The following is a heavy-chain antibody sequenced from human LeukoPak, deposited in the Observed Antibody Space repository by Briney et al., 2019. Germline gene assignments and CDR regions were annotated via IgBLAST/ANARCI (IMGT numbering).Heavy chain of an antibody. J-gene: IGHJ4*02. CDR1: GYTFTSYY. Sequence: ASVKVSCKASGYTFTSYYMNWVRQAPGQGLEWMGIINPSGGSTSYAQRFQGRVTVTRDTSTSTVYMELSSLGSEDTAVYYCARDAWLVGTTNLYYFDYWGQGTLVTVSS. CDR2: INPSGGST. V-gene: IGHV1-46*01. D-gene: IGHD1-26*01. CDR3: ARDAWLVGTTNLYYFDY.